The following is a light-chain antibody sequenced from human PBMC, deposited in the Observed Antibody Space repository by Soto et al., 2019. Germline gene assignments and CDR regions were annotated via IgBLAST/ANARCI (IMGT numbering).Light chain of an antibody. V-gene: IGKV1-5*01. CDR3: QQYNSDSPWT. J-gene: IGKJ1*01. CDR1: QSISGY. Sequence: DIQMTQSPSTLSASVGDRVTITCRASQSISGYLAWYQQKPGKAPNLLIYDASSLASGVPSRFSGSGSGTEFTLTISSLQPDDFATYYCQQYNSDSPWTFGQGNKVENK. CDR2: DAS.